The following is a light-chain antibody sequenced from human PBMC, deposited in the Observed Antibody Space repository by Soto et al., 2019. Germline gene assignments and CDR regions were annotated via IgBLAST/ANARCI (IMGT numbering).Light chain of an antibody. CDR3: SSYTGGNPSYV. CDR2: EVT. Sequence: QSALTQPPSASGSPGQSVTMSCTGTSSDVGGYDYVSWYQQHPGKAPKLMIYEVTIRPSGVSDRFSGSKSGNTASLTVSGLQAEDEADYYCSSYTGGNPSYVFGTGTKVT. CDR1: SSDVGGYDY. J-gene: IGLJ1*01. V-gene: IGLV2-8*01.